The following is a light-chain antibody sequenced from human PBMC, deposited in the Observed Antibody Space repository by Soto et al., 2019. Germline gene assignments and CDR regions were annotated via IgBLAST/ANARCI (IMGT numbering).Light chain of an antibody. V-gene: IGLV2-8*01. CDR1: SSDVGAYIF. CDR2: DVN. Sequence: SVLTQPPSASGSPGQSVTISCTGTSSDVGAYIFVSWHQQHPGKAPKLMVYDVNRRPPGVPDLFFGSKSGNTASLTVSGLQAEDEADYYCVSFAGGTYVFGTGTKVTVL. J-gene: IGLJ1*01. CDR3: VSFAGGTYV.